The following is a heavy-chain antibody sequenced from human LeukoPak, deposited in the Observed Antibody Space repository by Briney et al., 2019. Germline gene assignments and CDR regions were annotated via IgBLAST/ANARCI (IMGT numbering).Heavy chain of an antibody. CDR3: TRESPLPGGYYFDY. D-gene: IGHD3-16*01. J-gene: IGHJ4*02. V-gene: IGHV3-49*04. Sequence: GGSLRLSCTASGFTFGDYAMSWVRQAPGKGLEWVGFIRSKAYGGTTEYAASVKGRFTISRDDSKSIAYLQMNSLKTEDTAVYYCTRESPLPGGYYFDYWGQGTLVTVSS. CDR1: GFTFGDYA. CDR2: IRSKAYGGTT.